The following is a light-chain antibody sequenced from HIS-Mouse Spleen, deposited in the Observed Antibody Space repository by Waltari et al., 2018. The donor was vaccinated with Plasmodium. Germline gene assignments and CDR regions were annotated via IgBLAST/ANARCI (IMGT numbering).Light chain of an antibody. Sequence: QSALTQPRSVSGSPGQSVTISCTGTSSDVGGYNYVSWYQQHPGKAPKLMIYDVSKRPSGVPGRVAGSKSGNTASLTISGLQAEDEADYYGCSYAGSYTWVFGGGTKLTVL. J-gene: IGLJ3*02. CDR1: SSDVGGYNY. V-gene: IGLV2-11*01. CDR3: CSYAGSYTWV. CDR2: DVS.